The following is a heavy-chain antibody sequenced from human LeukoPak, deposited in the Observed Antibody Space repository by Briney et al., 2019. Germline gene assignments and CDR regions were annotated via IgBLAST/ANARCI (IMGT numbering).Heavy chain of an antibody. CDR1: GYTFTSYY. J-gene: IGHJ3*02. Sequence: ASVKVSCKASGYTFTSYYMHWVRQAPGQGLEWMGWINPNSGGTNYAQKFQGRVTMTRDTSISTAYMELSRLRSDDTAVYYCARDRNPTYYYDSSAYYPDAFDIWGQGTMVTVSS. D-gene: IGHD3-22*01. CDR3: ARDRNPTYYYDSSAYYPDAFDI. CDR2: INPNSGGT. V-gene: IGHV1-2*02.